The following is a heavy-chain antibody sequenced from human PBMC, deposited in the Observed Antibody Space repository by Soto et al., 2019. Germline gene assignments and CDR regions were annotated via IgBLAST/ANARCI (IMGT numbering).Heavy chain of an antibody. CDR1: GDTFTTYD. V-gene: IGHV1-8*01. CDR3: ARGRASESYYLLDY. D-gene: IGHD3-10*01. Sequence: VASVKVSCKASGDTFTTYDINWVRQATGHGLEWMGWINPNSGNIGYAQRFQGRVTMTRDTAIRTAYMEVSSLRSDDTAVYYCARGRASESYYLLDYWGQGTLVTVS. J-gene: IGHJ4*02. CDR2: INPNSGNI.